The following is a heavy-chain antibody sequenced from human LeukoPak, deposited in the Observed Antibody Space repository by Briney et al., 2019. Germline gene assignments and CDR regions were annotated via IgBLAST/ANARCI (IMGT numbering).Heavy chain of an antibody. Sequence: PSETLSLTCTVSGGSISSSSYYWGWIRQPPGKGLEWIGEINHSGSTNYNPSLKSRVTISVDTSKNQFSLKLSSVTAADTAVYYCASWHYDILTGYYMGDYWGQGTLVTVSS. CDR3: ASWHYDILTGYYMGDY. CDR1: GGSISSSSYY. D-gene: IGHD3-9*01. CDR2: INHSGST. V-gene: IGHV4-39*07. J-gene: IGHJ4*02.